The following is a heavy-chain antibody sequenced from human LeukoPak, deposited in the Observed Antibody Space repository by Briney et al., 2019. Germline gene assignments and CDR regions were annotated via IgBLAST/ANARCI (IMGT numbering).Heavy chain of an antibody. CDR2: INSDGSTT. V-gene: IGHV3-74*03. J-gene: IGHJ4*02. CDR1: GFTFSSHW. Sequence: GRSLRLSCAASGFTFSSHWMRWVRQAPGKGLVWVSRINSDGSTTTYADSVKGRFTISRDNAKNTLYLQMNSLRAEETALYYGARGVGGGDDYWGQGALVTVSS. CDR3: ARGVGGGDDY. D-gene: IGHD3-3*01.